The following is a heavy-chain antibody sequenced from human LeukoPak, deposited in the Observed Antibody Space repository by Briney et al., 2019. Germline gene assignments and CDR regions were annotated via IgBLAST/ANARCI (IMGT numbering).Heavy chain of an antibody. J-gene: IGHJ6*03. CDR3: ARDREWELLLPDYYYYMDV. Sequence: PGGSLRLSCAASGFTFSSYGMHWVRQAPGKGLEWVAFIRYDGSNKYYADSVKGRFTISRDNAKNSLYLQMNSLRAEDTAVYYCARDREWELLLPDYYYYMDVWGKGTTVTVSS. CDR1: GFTFSSYG. V-gene: IGHV3-30*02. D-gene: IGHD1-26*01. CDR2: IRYDGSNK.